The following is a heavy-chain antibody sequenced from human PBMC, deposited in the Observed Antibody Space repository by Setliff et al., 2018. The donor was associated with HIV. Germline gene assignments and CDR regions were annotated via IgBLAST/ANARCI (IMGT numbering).Heavy chain of an antibody. Sequence: GGSLRLSCAASRFTFSRHWMSWVRQAPGKGLEWVASIKDDGREEDYADSVKGRFTISRDNAKNSLFLQMDSLRAEDTAVYYCARCLNTEYWSGYSPFDYWGLGSLVTVSS. J-gene: IGHJ4*02. CDR2: IKDDGREE. D-gene: IGHD3-3*01. CDR3: ARCLNTEYWSGYSPFDY. V-gene: IGHV3-7*03. CDR1: RFTFSRHW.